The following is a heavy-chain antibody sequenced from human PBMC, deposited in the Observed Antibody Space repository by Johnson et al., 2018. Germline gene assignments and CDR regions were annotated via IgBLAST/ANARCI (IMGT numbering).Heavy chain of an antibody. V-gene: IGHV3-7*01. J-gene: IGHJ6*02. Sequence: VQLLESGGGLVRPGGSLRLSCSASGFTFSSYWMNWVRQALGKGLEWVTNIKQDGSEKYYVDSVKGRFTISRDNAKNSLYLQMNSLRAEDTAVYYCARISKYYYYYYGMDVWGQGTTVTVSS. CDR3: ARISKYYYYYYGMDV. CDR1: GFTFSSYW. CDR2: IKQDGSEK.